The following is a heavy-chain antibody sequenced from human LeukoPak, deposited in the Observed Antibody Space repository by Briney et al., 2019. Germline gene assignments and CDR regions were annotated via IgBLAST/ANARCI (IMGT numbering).Heavy chain of an antibody. V-gene: IGHV4-4*07. Sequence: SETLSLICTVSGGPISGHYWSWIRQPAGKGLEWIGRVYITGSTNYNPSLKSRVTMSVDTSKNQFSLKLSSLTAADTAVYYCARVYTSSWYGIHMDVWGKGTTVTVSS. CDR2: VYITGST. D-gene: IGHD6-13*01. CDR3: ARVYTSSWYGIHMDV. J-gene: IGHJ6*03. CDR1: GGPISGHY.